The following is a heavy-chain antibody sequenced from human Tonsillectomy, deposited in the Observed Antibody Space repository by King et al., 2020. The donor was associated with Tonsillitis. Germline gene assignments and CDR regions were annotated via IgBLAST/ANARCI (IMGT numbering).Heavy chain of an antibody. CDR1: GGSISSYY. CDR3: ARVGVVGAIFDY. Sequence: VQLQESGPGLVKPSETLSLTCTVSGGSISSYYWSWIRQPPGKGLEWIGYIYYSGSTNYNPSLKSRVTISVDTSKNQFSLKLSSVTAADTAVYYCARVGVVGAIFDYWGQGTLVTVSS. V-gene: IGHV4-59*01. J-gene: IGHJ4*02. CDR2: IYYSGST. D-gene: IGHD1-26*01.